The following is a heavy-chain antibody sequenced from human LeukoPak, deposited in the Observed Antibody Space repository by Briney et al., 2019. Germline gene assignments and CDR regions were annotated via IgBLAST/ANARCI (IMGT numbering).Heavy chain of an antibody. V-gene: IGHV1-2*06. D-gene: IGHD3-16*01. CDR2: INPDSGGT. CDR3: ARELGGSYNWFDP. CDR1: GYTFNAYY. Sequence: ASVKVSCKAYGYTFNAYYMHWMRQAPGQGLEWMGRINPDSGGTNFAQRFQGRVTMTRDTSISTVYMELRRLRSDDTAVYYCARELGGSYNWFDPWGQGTLVTVSS. J-gene: IGHJ5*02.